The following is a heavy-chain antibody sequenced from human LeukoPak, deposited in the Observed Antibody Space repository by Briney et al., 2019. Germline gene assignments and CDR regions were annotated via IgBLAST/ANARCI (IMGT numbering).Heavy chain of an antibody. D-gene: IGHD1-1*01. V-gene: IGHV6-1*01. J-gene: IGHJ4*02. Sequence: SQTLSLTCAISGGSVSSKSASWNWIRQSPSRGLEWLGRTYYRSKWHNEYAVSVKSRTSINPDTSKNQFSLQLSSVTPEDTAVYYCARAGGTFDNWGQGTLVTVSS. CDR3: ARAGGTFDN. CDR2: TYYRSKWHN. CDR1: GGSVSSKSAS.